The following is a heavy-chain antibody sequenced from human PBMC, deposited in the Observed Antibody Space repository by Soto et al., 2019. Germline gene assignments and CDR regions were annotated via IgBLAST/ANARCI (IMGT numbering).Heavy chain of an antibody. Sequence: GGSLRLSCAASGFTFSSYSMNWVRQAPGKGLEWVSYISSSSSTIYYADSVKGRFTISRDNAKNSLYLQMNSLRDEDTAVYYCTGTLSGYDGPNDAFDIWGQGTMVT. CDR3: TGTLSGYDGPNDAFDI. V-gene: IGHV3-48*02. D-gene: IGHD5-12*01. J-gene: IGHJ3*02. CDR2: ISSSSSTI. CDR1: GFTFSSYS.